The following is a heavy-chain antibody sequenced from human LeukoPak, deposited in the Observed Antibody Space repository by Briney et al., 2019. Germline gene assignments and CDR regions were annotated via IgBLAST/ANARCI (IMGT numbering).Heavy chain of an antibody. CDR3: ARDPIAAAADY. CDR1: GFTFYDYG. Sequence: GGSLRLSCAASGFTFYDYGMSWVRHATGKGVEWVSGINWNGGSTVYGDSVKGRYTISRDNAKNSLYLQMNSLRAEDTALYYCARDPIAAAADYWGQGTLVTVSS. CDR2: INWNGGST. V-gene: IGHV3-20*04. J-gene: IGHJ4*02. D-gene: IGHD6-13*01.